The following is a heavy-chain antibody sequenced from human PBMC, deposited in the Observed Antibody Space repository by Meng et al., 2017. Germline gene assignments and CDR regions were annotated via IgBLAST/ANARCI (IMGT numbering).Heavy chain of an antibody. Sequence: GSLRLSCTVSGGSISSSSYYWGWIRQPPGKGLEWIGSIYYSGSTYYNPSLKSRVTISVDTSKNQFSLKLSSVTAADTAVYYCAREEPSAGGGSPSFDYWGQGTLVTFSS. D-gene: IGHD2-15*01. J-gene: IGHJ4*02. CDR2: IYYSGST. V-gene: IGHV4-39*07. CDR1: GGSISSSSYY. CDR3: AREEPSAGGGSPSFDY.